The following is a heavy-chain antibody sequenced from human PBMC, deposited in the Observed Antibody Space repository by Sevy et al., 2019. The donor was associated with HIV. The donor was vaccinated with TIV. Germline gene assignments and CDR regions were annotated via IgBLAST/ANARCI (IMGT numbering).Heavy chain of an antibody. Sequence: SETLSLTCTVSGYSISSGYYWGWIRQTPGKGREWLGTISHRGKTHYNPSLKSRVTISVDTSKNQFSLRLNSVTAADTAVFYCARGSQPINYDENGYYDYWGQGTLVTVSS. CDR2: ISHRGKT. V-gene: IGHV4-38-2*02. CDR3: ARGSQPINYDENGYYDY. D-gene: IGHD2-2*03. J-gene: IGHJ4*02. CDR1: GYSISSGYY.